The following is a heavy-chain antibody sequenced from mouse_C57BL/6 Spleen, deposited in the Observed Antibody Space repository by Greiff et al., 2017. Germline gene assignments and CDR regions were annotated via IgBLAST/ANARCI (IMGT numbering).Heavy chain of an antibody. Sequence: EVQLVESGGDLVKPGGSLKLSCAASGFTFSSYGMSWVRQTPDKRLEWVATISSGGSYTYYPDSVKGRFTISRDNAKNTLYLQMSSLKSEDTAMYYCARVSYAMDYWGQGTSVPVSS. V-gene: IGHV5-6*01. CDR1: GFTFSSYG. J-gene: IGHJ4*01. CDR3: ARVSYAMDY. CDR2: ISSGGSYT.